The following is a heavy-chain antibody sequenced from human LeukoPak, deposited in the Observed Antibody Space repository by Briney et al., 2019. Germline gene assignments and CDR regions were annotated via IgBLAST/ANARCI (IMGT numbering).Heavy chain of an antibody. CDR2: IIPIFGTA. CDR1: GGTFSSYA. J-gene: IGHJ5*02. CDR3: ARDGGYSSGWYRGFDP. D-gene: IGHD6-19*01. V-gene: IGHV1-69*13. Sequence: SVKVSCKASGGTFSSYAISWVRQAPGQGLEWMGGIIPIFGTANYAQKFRGRVTITADESTSTAYMELSSLRSEDTAVYYCARDGGYSSGWYRGFDPWGQGTLVTVSS.